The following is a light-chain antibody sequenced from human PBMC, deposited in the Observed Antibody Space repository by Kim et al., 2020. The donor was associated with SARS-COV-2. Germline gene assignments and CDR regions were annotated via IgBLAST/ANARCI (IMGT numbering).Light chain of an antibody. Sequence: SYELTQPPSVSVSPGQTASISCSGDKLGDKYVSWYQQSPGQSPVLVIYQDNNRPSGIPERFSGSNSGNTATLTISETQTLDEADFYCQAWDSGSGVVFGGGTQLTVL. V-gene: IGLV3-1*01. J-gene: IGLJ2*01. CDR3: QAWDSGSGVV. CDR1: KLGDKY. CDR2: QDN.